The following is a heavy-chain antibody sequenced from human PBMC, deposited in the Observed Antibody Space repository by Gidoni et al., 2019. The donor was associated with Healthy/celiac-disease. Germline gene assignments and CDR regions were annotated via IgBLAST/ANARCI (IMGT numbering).Heavy chain of an antibody. Sequence: GLEWIGYIYYSGSTYYNPSLKSLVTISVDTSKNQFSLKLSSVTAADTAVYYCARDMGGYDYGGNGGWFDPWGQGTLVTVSS. D-gene: IGHD4-17*01. CDR2: IYYSGST. J-gene: IGHJ5*02. CDR3: ARDMGGYDYGGNGGWFDP. V-gene: IGHV4-31*01.